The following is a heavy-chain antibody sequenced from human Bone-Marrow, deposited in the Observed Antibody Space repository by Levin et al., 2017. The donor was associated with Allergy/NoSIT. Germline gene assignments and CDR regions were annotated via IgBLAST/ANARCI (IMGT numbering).Heavy chain of an antibody. J-gene: IGHJ4*02. V-gene: IGHV3-30*18. D-gene: IGHD3-3*01. CDR1: GFTFSSYG. Sequence: GESLKISCAASGFTFSSYGMHWVRQAPGKGLEWVAVISYDGSNKYYADSIKGRFTISRDNSKNTLYLQMNSLRTEDTAVYYCAKDSLFWSGYTNSVDDYWGQGTLVTVSS. CDR3: AKDSLFWSGYTNSVDDY. CDR2: ISYDGSNK.